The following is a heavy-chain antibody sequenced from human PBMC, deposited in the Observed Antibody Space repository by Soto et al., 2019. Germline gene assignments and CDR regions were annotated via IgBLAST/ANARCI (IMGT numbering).Heavy chain of an antibody. V-gene: IGHV3-30*03. J-gene: IGHJ4*02. CDR1: GFTVSTYG. Sequence: QVQLVESGGGVVQPGRSLRLSCAVSGFTVSTYGMHWVRQAPGKGLEWVAVISRDGGTKYYADSVKGRFTISRDNSRNSLYLQMNSLRDEDTAVYYCARDKIGSYWGQGTLVTVSS. D-gene: IGHD2-15*01. CDR2: ISRDGGTK. CDR3: ARDKIGSY.